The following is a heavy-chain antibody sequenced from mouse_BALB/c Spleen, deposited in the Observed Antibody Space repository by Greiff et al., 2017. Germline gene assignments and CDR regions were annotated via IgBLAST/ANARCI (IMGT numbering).Heavy chain of an antibody. V-gene: IGHV1-80*01. CDR1: GFAFSSYW. CDR3: AREGLRGGFDY. Sequence: QVQLLQSGAELVRPGSSVKISCTASGFAFSSYWMNWVKQRPGQGLEWIGQIYPGDGDTNYNGKFKGKVTLTADKSSSTAYMQLSSLTSEDSAVYYWAREGLRGGFDYWGQGTPLTVSS. J-gene: IGHJ2*01. D-gene: IGHD2-2*01. CDR2: IYPGDGDT.